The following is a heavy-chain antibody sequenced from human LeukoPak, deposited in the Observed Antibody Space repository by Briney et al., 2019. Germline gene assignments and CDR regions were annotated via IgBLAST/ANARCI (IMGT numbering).Heavy chain of an antibody. CDR3: ARDYYWNPPDH. V-gene: IGHV3-30*03. Sequence: GGSLRLSCAASGFTFSSYGMHWVRQAPGKGLEWVAVISYDGSNKYYADSVKGRFTISRDNSKNTLYLQMNSLRVEDTAVYYCARDYYWNPPDHWGQGTLVTASS. D-gene: IGHD1-1*01. J-gene: IGHJ4*02. CDR2: ISYDGSNK. CDR1: GFTFSSYG.